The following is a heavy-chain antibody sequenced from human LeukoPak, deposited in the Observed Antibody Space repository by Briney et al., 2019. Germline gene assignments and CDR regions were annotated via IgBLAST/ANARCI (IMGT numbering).Heavy chain of an antibody. D-gene: IGHD3-3*01. J-gene: IGHJ6*03. CDR2: ISSSGSTI. CDR1: GFTFSSYE. CDR3: ARPNARITIFGVVIRHYYYMDV. V-gene: IGHV3-48*03. Sequence: GGSLRLSCAASGFTFSSYEMNWVRQAPGKGLEWVPYISSSGSTIYYADSVKGRFTISRDNAKNSLYLQMNSLRAEDTAVYYCARPNARITIFGVVIRHYYYMDVWGKGTTVTVSS.